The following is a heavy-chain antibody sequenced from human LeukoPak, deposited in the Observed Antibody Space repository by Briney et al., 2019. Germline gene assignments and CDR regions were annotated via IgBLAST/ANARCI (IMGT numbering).Heavy chain of an antibody. D-gene: IGHD2-2*01. J-gene: IGHJ4*02. V-gene: IGHV3-23*01. CDR2: LSATGDYT. Sequence: PGGSLRLSCVGSGFTIRDYAMGWVRQAPGKGLEWVSVLSATGDYTEYADSVRGRFTISRDTSQNTLSLQMYSLRAEDTALYYCAKKPALIKYPFDSWGQGTLVTVSS. CDR3: AKKPALIKYPFDS. CDR1: GFTIRDYA.